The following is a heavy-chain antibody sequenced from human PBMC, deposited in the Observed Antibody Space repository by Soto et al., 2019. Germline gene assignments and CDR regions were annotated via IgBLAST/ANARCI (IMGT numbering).Heavy chain of an antibody. D-gene: IGHD3-10*01. V-gene: IGHV2-5*01. CDR3: VHRGGFGEFLY. J-gene: IGHJ4*02. CDR1: GFSLNNNGMG. CDR2: IYWNDDR. Sequence: QITLKESGPTLVKPTQTLTLTCTFSGFSLNNNGMGVGWICRPPGKALEWLALIYWNDDRRFSPSLKSRLAITKDTAKNQVVLTMPTMDPVDTATYYCVHRGGFGEFLYWGQGILVSVSS.